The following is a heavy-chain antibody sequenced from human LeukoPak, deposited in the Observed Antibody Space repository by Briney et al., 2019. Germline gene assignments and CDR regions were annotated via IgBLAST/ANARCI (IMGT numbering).Heavy chain of an antibody. Sequence: PPETLSLTCTVSGGSISSSSYYWGWIRQPPGKGLEWIGSIYYSGSTYYNPSLKSRVTISVDTSKNQFSLKLNSVTAADTAVYYCARTQYVLIVYYYYYMDVWGEGTPVTVS. CDR1: GGSISSSSYY. D-gene: IGHD4-11*01. CDR2: IYYSGST. V-gene: IGHV4-39*07. J-gene: IGHJ6*03. CDR3: ARTQYVLIVYYYYYMDV.